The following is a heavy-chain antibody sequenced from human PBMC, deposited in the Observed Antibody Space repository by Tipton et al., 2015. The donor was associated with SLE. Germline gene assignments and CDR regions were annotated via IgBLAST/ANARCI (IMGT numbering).Heavy chain of an antibody. V-gene: IGHV4-59*12. Sequence: TLSLTCTVSGCSISSYYWSWIRQPPGKGLEWIGYIYYSGGTDYNPSLMSRVTISVDTSKSQFSLKLNSVTAADTAMYYCARRRLYDFWSGYYTENTFDIWGQGTMVTVSS. CDR2: IYYSGGT. CDR3: ARRRLYDFWSGYYTENTFDI. CDR1: GCSISSYY. D-gene: IGHD3-3*01. J-gene: IGHJ3*02.